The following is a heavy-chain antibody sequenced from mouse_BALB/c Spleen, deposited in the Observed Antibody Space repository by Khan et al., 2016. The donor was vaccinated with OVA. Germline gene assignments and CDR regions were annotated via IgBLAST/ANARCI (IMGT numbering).Heavy chain of an antibody. V-gene: IGHV1-9*01. CDR2: ILPGSNIT. J-gene: IGHJ2*01. Sequence: QVRLQQSGAELMKPGASVKISCKATGFTFSNYWIEWIKQRPGHGLEWIGQILPGSNITNYNEKFKGRATFTAEQSSNTAYMQLSSLTSEDSAVYYCSLYVSRGDYWGQGTTVTVSS. CDR3: SLYVSRGDY. D-gene: IGHD1-1*01. CDR1: GFTFSNYW.